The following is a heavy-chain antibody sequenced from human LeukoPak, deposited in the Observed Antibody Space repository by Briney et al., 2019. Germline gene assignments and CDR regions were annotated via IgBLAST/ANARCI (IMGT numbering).Heavy chain of an antibody. V-gene: IGHV3-21*04. D-gene: IGHD1-26*01. CDR3: AKDNSGSYLNYFDY. Sequence: GGSLRLSCAASGFTFSSYSMNWVRQAPGKGLEWVSSINSSSGYIYYADSVKGRFTISRDNAKNSLYLQMNSLRTEDTALYYCAKDNSGSYLNYFDYWGQGTLVTVSS. CDR1: GFTFSSYS. J-gene: IGHJ4*02. CDR2: INSSSGYI.